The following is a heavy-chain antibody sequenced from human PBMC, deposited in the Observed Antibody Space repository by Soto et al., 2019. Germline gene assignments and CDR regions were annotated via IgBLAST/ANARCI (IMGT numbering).Heavy chain of an antibody. CDR2: ISGSGGST. D-gene: IGHD3-22*01. CDR3: AKGVTMIVVHGMDV. Sequence: GGSLRLSCAASGFTFSSYAMSWVRQAPGKGLEWVSAISGSGGSTYYADSVKGRFTISRDNSKNTLYLQMNSLRAEDTAVYYCAKGVTMIVVHGMDVWGQGTTVTVSS. V-gene: IGHV3-23*01. J-gene: IGHJ6*02. CDR1: GFTFSSYA.